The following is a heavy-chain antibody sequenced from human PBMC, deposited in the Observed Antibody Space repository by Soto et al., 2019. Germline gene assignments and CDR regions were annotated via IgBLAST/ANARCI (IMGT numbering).Heavy chain of an antibody. V-gene: IGHV1-18*01. Sequence: QVQLVQSGAEVKKPGASVKVSCKASGYTFTNYGISWVRQAPGQGLEWMGWISAYNGNTNFAQKLQGRVTMTTDTSTMTAYMELRSLRSDDTAVYYCARGVGSGSDYDQDNWFDPWGHGTLVTVSS. CDR2: ISAYNGNT. J-gene: IGHJ5*02. CDR1: GYTFTNYG. CDR3: ARGVGSGSDYDQDNWFDP. D-gene: IGHD3-10*01.